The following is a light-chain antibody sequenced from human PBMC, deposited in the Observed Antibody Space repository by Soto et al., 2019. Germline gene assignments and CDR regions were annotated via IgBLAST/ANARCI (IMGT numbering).Light chain of an antibody. J-gene: IGKJ1*01. CDR3: QHYNSYSEA. CDR1: QTISSW. Sequence: DIQMTQSPSTLSGSVGDRVTITCRASQTISSWLAWYQQKPGKAPKLLIYKASTLKSGVRSRFSGSGSGTEFTLTISSLQPDNFATYSCQHYNSYSEAYGQGTKV. V-gene: IGKV1-5*03. CDR2: KAS.